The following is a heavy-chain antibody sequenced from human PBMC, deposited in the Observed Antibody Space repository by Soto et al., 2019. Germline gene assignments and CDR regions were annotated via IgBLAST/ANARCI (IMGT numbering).Heavy chain of an antibody. D-gene: IGHD2-2*01. CDR3: ARGAPYCSSTSCYSGLFNYYYYYMDV. V-gene: IGHV4-34*01. CDR2: INHSGST. Sequence: QVQLQQWGAGLLKPSETLSLTCAVYGGSFSGYYWSWIRQPPGKGLEWIGEINHSGSTNYNPSLKSRVTISVDTSKNQLSLKLSSVTAADAAVYYCARGAPYCSSTSCYSGLFNYYYYYMDVWGKGTTVTVSS. J-gene: IGHJ6*03. CDR1: GGSFSGYY.